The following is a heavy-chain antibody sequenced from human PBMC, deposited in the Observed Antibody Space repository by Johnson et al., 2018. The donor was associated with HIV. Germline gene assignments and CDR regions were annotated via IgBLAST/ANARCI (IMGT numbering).Heavy chain of an antibody. CDR2: INQDGNDE. D-gene: IGHD6-13*01. V-gene: IGHV3-7*05. CDR3: ARDGVYSSPHDAFDI. CDR1: GFTFSNYW. J-gene: IGHJ3*02. Sequence: VQLVESGGGLAQPGESLRLSCAASGFTFSNYWMCWVRQAPGQGLERVANINQDGNDEYYVDSLAGRFTISRDNAKNSLYRQMDNLRTDDTAVYYCARDGVYSSPHDAFDIWGQGTMVTVSS.